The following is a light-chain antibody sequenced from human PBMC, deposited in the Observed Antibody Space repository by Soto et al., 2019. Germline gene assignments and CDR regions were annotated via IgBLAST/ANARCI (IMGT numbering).Light chain of an antibody. CDR1: QSVSSSY. J-gene: IGKJ4*01. V-gene: IGKV3-20*01. Sequence: EIVLTQSPGTLSLSPGERATLSCRASQSVSSSYLAWYQQKPGQAPRLLIYGASSRATGIPDRFSGSVSGTDFTLTISRLEPEDCAVYYCQQYGSSPPLTFGGGTKVEIK. CDR3: QQYGSSPPLT. CDR2: GAS.